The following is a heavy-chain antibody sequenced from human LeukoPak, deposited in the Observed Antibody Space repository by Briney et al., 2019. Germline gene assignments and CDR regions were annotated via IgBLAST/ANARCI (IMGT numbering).Heavy chain of an antibody. Sequence: SETLSLTCTVPGGSISSYYWSWIRQPPGKGLEWIGYIYYSGSTNYNPSLKSRVTISVDTSKNQFSLKLSSVTAADTAVYYCARARGAVAGLFDYWGQGTPVTVSS. CDR3: ARARGAVAGLFDY. J-gene: IGHJ4*02. D-gene: IGHD6-19*01. CDR1: GGSISSYY. V-gene: IGHV4-59*01. CDR2: IYYSGST.